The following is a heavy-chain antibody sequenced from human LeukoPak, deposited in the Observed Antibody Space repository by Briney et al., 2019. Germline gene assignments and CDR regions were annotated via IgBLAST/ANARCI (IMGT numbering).Heavy chain of an antibody. CDR1: GGSISSSNW. Sequence: PSETLSLTCVVSGGSISSSNWWSWVRQPPEKGLEWIGEIYHSGSTNYNPSLKSRVTISVDKSKNQFSLKLSSVTAADTAVYYCARYDVGWYYFDYWGQGTPVTVSS. V-gene: IGHV4-4*02. CDR2: IYHSGST. D-gene: IGHD6-19*01. J-gene: IGHJ4*02. CDR3: ARYDVGWYYFDY.